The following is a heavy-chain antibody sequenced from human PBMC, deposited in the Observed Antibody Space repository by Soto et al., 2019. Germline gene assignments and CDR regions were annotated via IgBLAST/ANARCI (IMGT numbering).Heavy chain of an antibody. J-gene: IGHJ6*02. CDR3: ARDHHTAMVQDV. CDR2: IWYDGSNK. D-gene: IGHD5-18*01. V-gene: IGHV3-33*01. Sequence: SCKASGGTFSSYGMHWVRQAPGKGLEWVAVIWYDGSNKYYTDSVKGRFTISRDNSKSTLYLQMNSLRAEDTAVYYCARDHHTAMVQDVWGQGTTVTVS. CDR1: GGTFSSYG.